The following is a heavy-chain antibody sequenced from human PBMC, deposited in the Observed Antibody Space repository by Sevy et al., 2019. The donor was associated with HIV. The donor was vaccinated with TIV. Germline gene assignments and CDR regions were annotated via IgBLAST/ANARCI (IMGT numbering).Heavy chain of an antibody. J-gene: IGHJ4*02. Sequence: GGSLRLSCAASGFTFSSYRMTWVRQAPGKGLEWVSCISSTSAYINYADSVKGRFTISRDNAKNLLYLQMDSLRAEDTAVYYCSRAVLEISTWRSDYWGQGTLVTVSS. D-gene: IGHD1-1*01. V-gene: IGHV3-21*01. CDR1: GFTFSSYR. CDR3: SRAVLEISTWRSDY. CDR2: ISSTSAYI.